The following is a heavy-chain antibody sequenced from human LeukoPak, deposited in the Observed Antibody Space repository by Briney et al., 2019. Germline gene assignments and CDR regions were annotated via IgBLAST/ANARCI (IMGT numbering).Heavy chain of an antibody. J-gene: IGHJ4*02. CDR1: VFTFSNYG. V-gene: IGHV3-30*18. CDR3: AKSPTVVTATNYFDY. CDR2: ISYGASNK. D-gene: IGHD2-21*02. Sequence: PGGSLRLSCAASVFTFSNYGMHWVRQAPGKGLEWVALISYGASNKYYADSVKGRFTISGDNSKNTLYLQMNSLRAEDTAVYYCAKSPTVVTATNYFDYWGQGTLVTVSS.